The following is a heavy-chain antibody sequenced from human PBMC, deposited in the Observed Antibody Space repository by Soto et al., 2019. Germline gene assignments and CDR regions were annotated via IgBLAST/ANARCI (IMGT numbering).Heavy chain of an antibody. V-gene: IGHV3-53*01. CDR2: LYDVDGT. CDR3: ASWHLQEHAYDI. CDR1: GFTVSGKKY. J-gene: IGHJ3*02. D-gene: IGHD1-1*01. Sequence: QPGGSLRLSCAALGFTVSGKKYMAWVRQAPGKGLEWVSALYDVDGTYYADSVKGRFTTSSDSSRTIVYLQMNSLRPDDTAVYFCASWHLQEHAYDIWGQGTTVTVSS.